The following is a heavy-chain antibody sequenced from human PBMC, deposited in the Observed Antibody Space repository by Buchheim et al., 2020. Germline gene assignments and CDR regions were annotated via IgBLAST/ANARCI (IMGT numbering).Heavy chain of an antibody. CDR3: ARDPRLHGGTLDY. V-gene: IGHV3-74*01. CDR1: GFTFSDLW. J-gene: IGHJ4*02. CDR2: INSDGSST. D-gene: IGHD1-1*01. Sequence: EVQLVESGGGLVQPGGSLRLSCAASGFTFSDLWMHWVRQTPGKGLMWVSRINSDGSSTIYGESVKGRFTVSRDTAKNTLYLQKNSLGAEDTGVYFCARDPRLHGGTLDYWGQGT.